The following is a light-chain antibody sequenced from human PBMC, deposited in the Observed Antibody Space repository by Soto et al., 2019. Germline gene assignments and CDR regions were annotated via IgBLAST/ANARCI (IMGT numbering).Light chain of an antibody. CDR2: ETS. CDR1: QSLTKW. Sequence: DIQMTQSPSSVSASVGDRVTITCRASQSLTKWSAWYQQKPGGAPRLLVYETSTLQSGVSSRFSGSGSGTEFTLTISGLQPEDFATYYCQQANDFPWTFGQGTKVDIK. CDR3: QQANDFPWT. J-gene: IGKJ1*01. V-gene: IGKV1-12*01.